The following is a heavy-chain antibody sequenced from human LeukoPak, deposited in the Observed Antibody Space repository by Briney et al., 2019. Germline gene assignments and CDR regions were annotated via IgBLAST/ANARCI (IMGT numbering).Heavy chain of an antibody. V-gene: IGHV3-30*02. D-gene: IGHD4-17*01. CDR1: GFTFSSYG. J-gene: IGHJ3*02. CDR3: ARRRVTTVMYGAFDM. Sequence: PGGSLRLSCAASGFTFSSYGMHWVRQAPGKGLEWVAFIRYDGSNKYYADSVKGRFTISRDNSKNTLYLQMNSLRAEDTAVYYCARRRVTTVMYGAFDMWGQGTMVTVSS. CDR2: IRYDGSNK.